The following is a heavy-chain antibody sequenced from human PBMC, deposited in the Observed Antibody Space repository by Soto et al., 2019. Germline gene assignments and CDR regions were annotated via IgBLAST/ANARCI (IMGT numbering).Heavy chain of an antibody. Sequence: QVQLVQSGGEVKKPGASVEVSCRTSGYMFTTYGMSWVRQAPGQGLEWMAWISAYNGNQKYAQKFQGRVTMTTDTYTSTVSMELRNLTSDDTGTYFCARTGGGMAARPLEYWGQGTLVTVSS. CDR2: ISAYNGNQ. D-gene: IGHD6-6*01. J-gene: IGHJ4*02. CDR1: GYMFTTYG. V-gene: IGHV1-18*04. CDR3: ARTGGGMAARPLEY.